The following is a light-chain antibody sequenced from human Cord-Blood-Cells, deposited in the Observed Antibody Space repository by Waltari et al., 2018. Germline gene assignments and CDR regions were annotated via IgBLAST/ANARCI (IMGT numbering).Light chain of an antibody. Sequence: SYELTQPPSVSVSPGQTASSTCSGDALPKQYAYWYHQKPGQAPVLVRYKDGERPSGLPQRFSGASSGTTVTLTISGVQAEDEADYYCQSADSSGTYRVFGGGTKLTVL. CDR1: ALPKQY. CDR2: KDG. V-gene: IGLV3-25*03. CDR3: QSADSSGTYRV. J-gene: IGLJ3*02.